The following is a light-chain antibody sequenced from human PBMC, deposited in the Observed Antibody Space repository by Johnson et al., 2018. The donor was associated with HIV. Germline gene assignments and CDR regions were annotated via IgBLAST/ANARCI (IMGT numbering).Light chain of an antibody. V-gene: IGLV1-51*02. Sequence: QSMLTQPPSVSAAPGQKVTISCSGTSSNIGNNYISWYQQLQGTAPKLLIYENNKRPSGIPDRFSGSKSGTSATLGITGLQTGDEADYYCGTWDSSLSAGIFGPGTKVTGL. CDR3: GTWDSSLSAGI. J-gene: IGLJ1*01. CDR2: ENN. CDR1: SSNIGNNY.